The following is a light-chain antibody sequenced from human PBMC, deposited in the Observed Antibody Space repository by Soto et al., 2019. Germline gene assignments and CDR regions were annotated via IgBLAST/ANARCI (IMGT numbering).Light chain of an antibody. Sequence: QSVLTQPPSASGTPGQRVTISCSGSRSNIGSNTVNWYQQLPGSAPKLLIYSNNQRPSGVPDRFSGSKSGTSASLAISGLQSEDEADYYCAAWEDSLNGFYVFGTGTKLTVL. CDR1: RSNIGSNT. CDR3: AAWEDSLNGFYV. V-gene: IGLV1-44*01. J-gene: IGLJ1*01. CDR2: SNN.